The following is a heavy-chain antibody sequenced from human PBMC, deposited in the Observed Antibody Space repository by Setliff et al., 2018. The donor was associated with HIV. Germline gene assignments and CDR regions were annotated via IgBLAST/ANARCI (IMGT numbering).Heavy chain of an antibody. CDR3: ARQVDTVVRGVRALAHFDL. D-gene: IGHD3-10*01. Sequence: SETLSLTCTVPGSSIRDYYWSWIRQSPGKGLEWIGYIYYSGSTNYNPSLKSRVTISIDTSKHQFSLKLSSVTAADTAVYYCARQVDTVVRGVRALAHFDLWGRGTLVTVSS. J-gene: IGHJ2*01. CDR1: GSSIRDYY. CDR2: IYYSGST. V-gene: IGHV4-59*08.